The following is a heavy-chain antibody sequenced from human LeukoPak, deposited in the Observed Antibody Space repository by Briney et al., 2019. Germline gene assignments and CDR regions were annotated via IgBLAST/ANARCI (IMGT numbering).Heavy chain of an antibody. CDR2: ISTDGYTT. V-gene: IGHV3-74*01. J-gene: IGHJ4*02. CDR1: GLAFSAYK. CDR3: AKLSAYYDFWSGLLDY. D-gene: IGHD3-3*01. Sequence: GGSMRLSCAASGLAFSAYKMHWVRQAPRKGLVWVSRISTDGYTTDYADFVQGRFTASRDNTKNTWSLEMNSLRAEDTAVYYCAKLSAYYDFWSGLLDYWGQGTLVTVSS.